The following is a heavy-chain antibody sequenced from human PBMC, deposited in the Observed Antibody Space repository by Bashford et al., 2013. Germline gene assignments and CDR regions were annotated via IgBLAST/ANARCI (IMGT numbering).Heavy chain of an antibody. J-gene: IGHJ6*02. V-gene: IGHV4-4*07. D-gene: IGHD3-16*02. CDR2: IYTSGST. CDR1: GGSISSYY. CDR3: ARGPNYVWGSYRYTAYYYGMDV. Sequence: SETLSLTCTVSGGSISSYYWSWIRQPAGKGLEWIGRIYTSGSTNYNPSLKSRVTMSVDTSKNQFSLKLSSVTAADTAVYYCARGPNYVWGSYRYTAYYYGMDVWGQGTTVTVSS.